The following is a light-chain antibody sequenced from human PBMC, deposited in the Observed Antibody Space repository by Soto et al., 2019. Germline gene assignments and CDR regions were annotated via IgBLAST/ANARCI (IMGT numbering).Light chain of an antibody. J-gene: IGKJ1*01. CDR1: RSVSSY. Sequence: EIVLTQSPATLSLSPGVRATLSFRASRSVSSYLAWYQQKPGQAPRLLIYEASNRATAIPARFSRSRSGTDFTLTISSLEPEDLAVYYCQQRSNWPTFGQGTKVEIK. CDR3: QQRSNWPT. CDR2: EAS. V-gene: IGKV3-11*01.